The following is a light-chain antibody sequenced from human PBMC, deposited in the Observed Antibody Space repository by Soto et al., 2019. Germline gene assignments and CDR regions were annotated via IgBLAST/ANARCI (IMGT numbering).Light chain of an antibody. CDR3: QQYGSSPPVT. CDR2: GAS. J-gene: IGKJ3*01. Sequence: EIVLTQSPGTLSLSPGERATLSCRASQSVSSSYLAWYQQKPGHAPRLLIYGASSRATGIPDRFSGSGSGTDFTLTISRLEPADFAVYYCQQYGSSPPVTFGPGTKVDIK. V-gene: IGKV3-20*01. CDR1: QSVSSSY.